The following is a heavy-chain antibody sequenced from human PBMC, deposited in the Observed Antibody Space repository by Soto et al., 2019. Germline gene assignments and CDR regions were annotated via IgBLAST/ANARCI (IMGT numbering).Heavy chain of an antibody. Sequence: GSLRLCCAASGFTLSRHTMNWVRQAPGKGLEWVSFIGSRTSDIYYADSVKGRFTISRDNAKNSLSLDLTRLRAEDTAVYFCVRDYYDTSGYPNTFDMWGQGTMGT. J-gene: IGHJ3*02. V-gene: IGHV3-21*01. D-gene: IGHD3-22*01. CDR3: VRDYYDTSGYPNTFDM. CDR2: IGSRTSDI. CDR1: GFTLSRHT.